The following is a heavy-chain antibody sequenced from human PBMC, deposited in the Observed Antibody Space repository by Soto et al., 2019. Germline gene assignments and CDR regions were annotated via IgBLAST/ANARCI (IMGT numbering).Heavy chain of an antibody. V-gene: IGHV4-39*01. CDR1: GGSISSSSYY. Sequence: SETLSLTCTVSGGSISSSSYYWGWIRQPPGKGQEWIGSIYYSGSTYYNPSLKSRVTISVDTSKNQFSLKLSSVTAADTAVYYCASFRYYDYIWGSYRIDYWGQGTLVTVS. CDR3: ASFRYYDYIWGSYRIDY. J-gene: IGHJ4*02. CDR2: IYYSGST. D-gene: IGHD3-16*02.